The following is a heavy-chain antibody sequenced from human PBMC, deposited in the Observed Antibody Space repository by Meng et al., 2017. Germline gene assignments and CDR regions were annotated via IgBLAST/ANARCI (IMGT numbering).Heavy chain of an antibody. Sequence: GESLKISCAASGFTFSSYEMNWVRQAPGKGLEWVAVISYDGSNKYYADSVKGRFTISRDNSKNTLYLQMNSLRAEDTAVYYCARDPYCSGGSCYLYGMDVWGQGTTVTVSS. CDR3: ARDPYCSGGSCYLYGMDV. J-gene: IGHJ6*02. V-gene: IGHV3-30*01. CDR2: ISYDGSNK. D-gene: IGHD2-15*01. CDR1: GFTFSSYE.